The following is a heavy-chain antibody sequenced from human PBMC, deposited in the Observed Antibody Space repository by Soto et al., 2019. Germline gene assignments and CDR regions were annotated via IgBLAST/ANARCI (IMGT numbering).Heavy chain of an antibody. J-gene: IGHJ4*02. Sequence: SVPTLVNPTETLTLTCTFSGFSLSNARMGVSWIRQPPGRALEWLAHIFSNDEKSYSTSLKSRLTISKDTSKSQVVLTMTNMDPVDTATYYCARIVHSGYHPKVRATFDYWGQGTLVTVSS. CDR1: GFSLSNARMG. D-gene: IGHD5-12*01. CDR2: IFSNDEK. V-gene: IGHV2-26*01. CDR3: ARIVHSGYHPKVRATFDY.